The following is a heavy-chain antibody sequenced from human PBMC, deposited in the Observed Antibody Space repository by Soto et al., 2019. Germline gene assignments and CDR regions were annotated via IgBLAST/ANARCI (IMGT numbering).Heavy chain of an antibody. CDR2: VYYSASTNYKPSL. J-gene: IGHJ5*02. V-gene: IGHV4-59*01. CDR3: ASGRETRYCSGGSCYPLNWCDP. Sequence: SETLSLTCTVSGGPISSYYWSWIRQPPGKGLEWIGYVYYSASTNYKPSLNYNPSLKSRVTISLDTSKNQFSLKLSSVTAADTAVYYCASGRETRYCSGGSCYPLNWCDPWGQGTLVTVSS. CDR1: GGPISSYY. D-gene: IGHD2-15*01.